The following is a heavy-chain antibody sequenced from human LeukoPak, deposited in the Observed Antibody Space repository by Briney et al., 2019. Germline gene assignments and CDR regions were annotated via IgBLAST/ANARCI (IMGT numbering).Heavy chain of an antibody. Sequence: SETLSLTCAVYGGSFSGYYWSWIRQPPGKGLEWIGEINHSGSTNYNPSLKSRVTISVDTSKNQFSLKLSSVTAADSAVYYCARALRSYSSGWYNWFDPWGQGTLVIVSS. CDR2: INHSGST. CDR3: ARALRSYSSGWYNWFDP. CDR1: GGSFSGYY. V-gene: IGHV4-34*01. J-gene: IGHJ5*02. D-gene: IGHD6-19*01.